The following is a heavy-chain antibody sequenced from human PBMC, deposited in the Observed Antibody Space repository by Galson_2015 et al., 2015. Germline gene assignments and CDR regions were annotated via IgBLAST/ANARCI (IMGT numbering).Heavy chain of an antibody. CDR2: IWYDGSNK. Sequence: SLRLSCAASGFTFSSYGMHWVRQAPGKGLEWVAVIWYDGSNKYYADSVKGRFTISRDNSKNTLYLQMNSLRAEDTAVYYCAKVGKYKDIVVVPAAIQGLDYWGQGTLVTVSS. V-gene: IGHV3-33*06. D-gene: IGHD2-2*02. CDR1: GFTFSSYG. J-gene: IGHJ4*02. CDR3: AKVGKYKDIVVVPAAIQGLDY.